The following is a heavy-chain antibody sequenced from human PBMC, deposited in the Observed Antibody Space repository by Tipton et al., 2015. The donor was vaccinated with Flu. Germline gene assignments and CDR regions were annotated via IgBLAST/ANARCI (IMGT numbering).Heavy chain of an antibody. V-gene: IGHV3-7*01. Sequence: SLRLSCAASGFTFRGFWMSRVRQAPGQGLEWVANIKQDGSAKYYVDSVKGRFTISIDNAKNSVYLQMNSLRAEDTAVYYCARELSDYYDSSGGDAFDIWGQGTMVTASS. J-gene: IGHJ3*02. CDR3: ARELSDYYDSSGGDAFDI. D-gene: IGHD3-22*01. CDR2: IKQDGSAK. CDR1: GFTFRGFW.